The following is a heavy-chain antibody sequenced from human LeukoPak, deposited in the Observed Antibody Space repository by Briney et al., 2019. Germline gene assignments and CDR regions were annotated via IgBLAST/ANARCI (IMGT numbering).Heavy chain of an antibody. Sequence: ASVKVSCKASRYTFINFAINWGRQAPGQRPEWMGWINAGNGNTKYSQKFQGRVTITRDTSASTAYMELSSLTSEDTAVYYCARDPLYGSGDYWGQGTLVTVSS. J-gene: IGHJ4*02. CDR2: INAGNGNT. CDR3: ARDPLYGSGDY. D-gene: IGHD3-10*01. V-gene: IGHV1-3*01. CDR1: RYTFINFA.